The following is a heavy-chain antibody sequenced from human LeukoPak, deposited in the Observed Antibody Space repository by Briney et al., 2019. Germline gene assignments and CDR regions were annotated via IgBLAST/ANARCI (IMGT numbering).Heavy chain of an antibody. V-gene: IGHV4-38-2*02. CDR2: IYHSGST. D-gene: IGHD2-15*01. CDR3: PRDLDCSGGTCYFDP. J-gene: IGHJ5*02. Sequence: SETLSLTCAVSGYSISSGFFWAWMRPSPGKGLEWIGSIYHSGSTFYNPSLKGRVTISIDRSNNQFSLRLSSVTAADTAVYYCPRDLDCSGGTCYFDPWGQGTLVSVSS. CDR1: GYSISSGFF.